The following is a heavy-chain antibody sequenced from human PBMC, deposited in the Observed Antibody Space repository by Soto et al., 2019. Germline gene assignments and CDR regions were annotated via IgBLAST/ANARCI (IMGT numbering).Heavy chain of an antibody. CDR2: IKSKTDGGTT. V-gene: IGHV3-15*01. CDR1: GFTFSNAW. J-gene: IGHJ3*02. Sequence: XGSLRLSCAASGFTFSNAWMSWVRQAPGKGLEWVGRIKSKTDGGTTDYAAPVKGRFTISRDDSKNTLYLQMNSLKTEDTAVYYCTTDLDSGASDIWGQGTMVTVSS. D-gene: IGHD3-10*01. CDR3: TTDLDSGASDI.